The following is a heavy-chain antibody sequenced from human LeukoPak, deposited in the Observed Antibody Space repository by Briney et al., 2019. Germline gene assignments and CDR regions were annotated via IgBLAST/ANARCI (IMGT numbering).Heavy chain of an antibody. D-gene: IGHD3-9*01. Sequence: PGRSLRLSCAASGFTFDDYTMHWVRQAPGKGLEWVSGISWNSGSIGYADSVKGRFTISRDNAKNSLYLQMNSLRAEDTALYYCAEDSTRRRRGLVYFDWLPWDYWGQGTLVTVSS. V-gene: IGHV3-9*01. CDR2: ISWNSGSI. J-gene: IGHJ4*02. CDR3: AEDSTRRRRGLVYFDWLPWDY. CDR1: GFTFDDYT.